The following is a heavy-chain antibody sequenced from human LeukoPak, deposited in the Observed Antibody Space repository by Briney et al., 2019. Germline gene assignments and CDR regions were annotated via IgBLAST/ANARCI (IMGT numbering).Heavy chain of an antibody. D-gene: IGHD6-13*01. V-gene: IGHV3-53*01. J-gene: IGHJ4*02. Sequence: GGSLRLSCAASGFTVSSNYMSWVRQAPGKGLEWVSVIYSGGSTHYADSVKGRFTISRDNAKNSLYLQMNSLRAEDTAVYYCARDLLIAAAGTSWWGQGTLVTVSS. CDR1: GFTVSSNY. CDR2: IYSGGST. CDR3: ARDLLIAAAGTSW.